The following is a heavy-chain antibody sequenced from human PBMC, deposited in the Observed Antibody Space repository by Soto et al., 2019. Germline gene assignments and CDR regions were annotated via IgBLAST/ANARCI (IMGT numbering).Heavy chain of an antibody. CDR3: ARLTVTTRGIETDAFDI. Sequence: ASVKVSCKASGGTFSSYAISWVRQAPGQGLEWMGGIIPIFGTANYAQKFQGRVTITADESTSTAYIELSSLRSEDTAVYYCARLTVTTRGIETDAFDIWGQGTMVTVSS. D-gene: IGHD4-17*01. J-gene: IGHJ3*02. CDR1: GGTFSSYA. V-gene: IGHV1-69*13. CDR2: IIPIFGTA.